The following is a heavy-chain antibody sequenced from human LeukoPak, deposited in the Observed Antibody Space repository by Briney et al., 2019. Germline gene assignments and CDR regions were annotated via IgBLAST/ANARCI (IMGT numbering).Heavy chain of an antibody. D-gene: IGHD4/OR15-4a*01. Sequence: GGSLRLSCAASGFTFSGHSINWVRQAPGKGLEWLSSISTDGTVEHYADSVKGRFTISRDNSRSTLFLQMNRLTPEDTAVYYCARDRHYGDPHHLDYWGQGAPVTVSS. J-gene: IGHJ4*02. V-gene: IGHV3-21*01. CDR2: ISTDGTVE. CDR3: ARDRHYGDPHHLDY. CDR1: GFTFSGHS.